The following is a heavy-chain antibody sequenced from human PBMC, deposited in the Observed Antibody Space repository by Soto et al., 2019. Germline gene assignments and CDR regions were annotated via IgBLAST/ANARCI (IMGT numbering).Heavy chain of an antibody. CDR2: IYHSGST. D-gene: IGHD2-2*01. CDR3: ASLPATSDFDY. CDR1: DGSISSSNW. J-gene: IGHJ4*02. V-gene: IGHV4-4*02. Sequence: SVTLSLTCAVSDGSISSSNWWRWVRQPPGKGLEWIGEIYHSGSTNYNPSLKSRVTISVDKSKNQFSLKLSSVTAADTAVYYCASLPATSDFDYWGQGTLVTVSS.